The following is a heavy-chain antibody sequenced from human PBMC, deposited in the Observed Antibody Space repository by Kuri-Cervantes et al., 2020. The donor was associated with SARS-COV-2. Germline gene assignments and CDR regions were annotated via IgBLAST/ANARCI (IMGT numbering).Heavy chain of an antibody. Sequence: GGSLRLSCAASGFTFSSYAMHWVRQAPGKGLEWVAVISYDGSNKYYADSVKGRFTVSRDNSKNTLYLQMNSLRAEDTAVYYCAAEWSDAFDIWGQGTMVIVSS. D-gene: IGHD2-8*01. CDR1: GFTFSSYA. CDR2: ISYDGSNK. CDR3: AAEWSDAFDI. J-gene: IGHJ3*02. V-gene: IGHV3-30-3*01.